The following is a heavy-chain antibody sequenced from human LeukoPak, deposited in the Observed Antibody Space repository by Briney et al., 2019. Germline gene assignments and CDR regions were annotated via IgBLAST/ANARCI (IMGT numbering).Heavy chain of an antibody. CDR1: GFTFSRYG. Sequence: GGSLRLSCAASGFTFSRYGMHWVRQAPGKGLEWVAVISYDGSNKYYADSVKGRFTISRDNSKNTLYLQMNSLRAEDTAVYYCAKGDHSSSWYDPFDYWGQGTLVTVSS. D-gene: IGHD6-13*01. V-gene: IGHV3-30*18. CDR2: ISYDGSNK. J-gene: IGHJ4*02. CDR3: AKGDHSSSWYDPFDY.